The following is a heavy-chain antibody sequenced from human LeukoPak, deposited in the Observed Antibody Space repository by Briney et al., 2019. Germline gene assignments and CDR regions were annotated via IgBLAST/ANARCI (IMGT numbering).Heavy chain of an antibody. Sequence: SETLSLTCAVYGGSFSGYYWSWIRQPPGKGLEWIGEINHSGSTNYNPSLKSRVTISVDTSKNQFSLKLSSVTAADTAVYYCARVVGGPFDYYYYGMDVWGQGTTVTVSS. V-gene: IGHV4-34*01. CDR2: INHSGST. CDR1: GGSFSGYY. J-gene: IGHJ6*02. CDR3: ARVVGGPFDYYYYGMDV.